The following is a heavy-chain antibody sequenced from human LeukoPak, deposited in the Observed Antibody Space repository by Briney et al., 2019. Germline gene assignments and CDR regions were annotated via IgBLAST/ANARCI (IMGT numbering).Heavy chain of an antibody. CDR3: ASAGYASWFDP. Sequence: PGGSLRLSCAASRFAVSSNFMSWVRQAPGKGLEWVSTIYSDGTTYYADSVKGRFTISRHNSKNTPYLQMNSLRAEDTAVYYCASAGYASWFDPWGQGTLVTVSS. V-gene: IGHV3-53*04. CDR2: IYSDGTT. D-gene: IGHD3-16*01. CDR1: RFAVSSNF. J-gene: IGHJ5*02.